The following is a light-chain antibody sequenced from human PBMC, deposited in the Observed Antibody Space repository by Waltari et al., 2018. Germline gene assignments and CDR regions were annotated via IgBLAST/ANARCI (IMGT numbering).Light chain of an antibody. CDR3: MQALQTPFT. J-gene: IGKJ3*01. Sequence: DIVMTQSPLSLPVTPGEPASISCRSSQSLLHSNGYNYLDWYLQKPGQSPQLLISLGSKRASGVPDRFSGSGSGKDFTMKISRVEAEDVGVYYCMQALQTPFTFGPGTKVDIK. CDR1: QSLLHSNGYNY. CDR2: LGS. V-gene: IGKV2-28*01.